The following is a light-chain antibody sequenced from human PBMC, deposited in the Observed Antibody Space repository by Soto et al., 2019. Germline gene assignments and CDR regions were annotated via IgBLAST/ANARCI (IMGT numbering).Light chain of an antibody. Sequence: DIQMTQSPSSLSASVGDRVTITCRASQGIGNDLGWYQQKPGKAPKRLIYAASTLQSGVPSRFSGSGSGTEFTITISSLQPEDFATYYCLQHNNYPRTFGQGTKVEIK. V-gene: IGKV1-17*01. CDR2: AAS. CDR1: QGIGND. CDR3: LQHNNYPRT. J-gene: IGKJ1*01.